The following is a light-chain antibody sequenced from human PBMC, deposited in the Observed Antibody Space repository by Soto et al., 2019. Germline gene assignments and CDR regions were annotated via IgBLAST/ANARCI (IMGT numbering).Light chain of an antibody. V-gene: IGKV1-39*01. CDR1: RSISSY. CDR2: SAS. CDR3: QQSSRTPYS. Sequence: DIQMTQSPSSLSASVGDRVTISCRASRSISSYLNWYQQKPGKAPQLLIYSASILQGGVPSRFRGSGSGTDFSLTISRLQPEDFATYFCQQSSRTPYSFGPGTKLEI. J-gene: IGKJ2*03.